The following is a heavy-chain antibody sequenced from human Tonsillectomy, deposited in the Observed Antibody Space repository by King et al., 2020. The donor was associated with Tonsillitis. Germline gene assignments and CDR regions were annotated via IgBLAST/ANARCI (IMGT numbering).Heavy chain of an antibody. D-gene: IGHD3-10*01. CDR1: GGSISSYY. CDR2: IYYSGST. J-gene: IGHJ6*03. CDR3: ARAHKWFGELLPYFYYYYMDV. Sequence: VQLQESGPGLVKPSETLSLTCTVSGGSISSYYWSWIRQPPGKGLEWIGYIYYSGSTNYNPSLKSRVTISVDTSKNQFSLKLSSVTAADTAVYYCARAHKWFGELLPYFYYYYMDVWGKGTTVTVSS. V-gene: IGHV4-59*01.